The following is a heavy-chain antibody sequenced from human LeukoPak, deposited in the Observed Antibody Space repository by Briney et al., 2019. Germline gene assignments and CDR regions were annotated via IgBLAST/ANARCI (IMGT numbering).Heavy chain of an antibody. CDR1: VGSISSSSYY. CDR3: ARRGGAGSVTTQDLSMDV. V-gene: IGHV4-39*01. D-gene: IGHD4-17*01. Sequence: WETLSLTCTVSVGSISSSSYYWGWIRQPPGKGLEWIGSIYYSGSTYYNPSLKSRVTISVDTSKNQFSLKLSSVTAADTAVYYCARRGGAGSVTTQDLSMDVWGKGTTVTVSS. CDR2: IYYSGST. J-gene: IGHJ6*03.